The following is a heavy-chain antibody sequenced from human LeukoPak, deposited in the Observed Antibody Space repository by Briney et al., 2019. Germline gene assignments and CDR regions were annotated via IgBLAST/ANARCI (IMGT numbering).Heavy chain of an antibody. CDR1: SGSISSGYYY. V-gene: IGHV4-61*02. CDR3: ARVGYGYYVDY. J-gene: IGHJ4*02. Sequence: SETLSLTCTVSSGSISSGYYYWSWIRQPAGKGLEWIERIYISGSTNYSPSLKSRVTISLDTSKNEFSLRLSSVTAADTAVYYCARVGYGYYVDYWGQGTLVTVSS. D-gene: IGHD5-18*01. CDR2: IYISGST.